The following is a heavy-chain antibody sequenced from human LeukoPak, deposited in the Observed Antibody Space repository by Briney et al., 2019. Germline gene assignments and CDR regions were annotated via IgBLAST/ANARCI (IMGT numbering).Heavy chain of an antibody. CDR1: GGSISSGRYY. V-gene: IGHV4-61*02. D-gene: IGHD3-10*01. CDR2: IYTSGSI. J-gene: IGHJ5*02. Sequence: SETLSLTCTVSGGSISSGRYYWSWIRQPAGKGLEWIGRIYTSGSINYNSSLKSRVTISLDTSKNQFSLKLSSVPAADTAVYYCARELNLVRAVSYNWFDPWGQGTLVTVSS. CDR3: ARELNLVRAVSYNWFDP.